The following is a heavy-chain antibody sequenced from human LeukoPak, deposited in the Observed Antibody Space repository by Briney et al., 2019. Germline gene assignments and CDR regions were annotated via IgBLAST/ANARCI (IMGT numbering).Heavy chain of an antibody. CDR2: ISYDGGDK. Sequence: PGGSLRLSCAASGFTFSFYAMHWVRQAPGKGLEWVAVISYDGGDKYYADSVKGRFTISRDNSKNTLYLQMNSLRAEDTAVYYCARDIGSGYCSGGSCYFDAFDIWGQGTMVTVSS. D-gene: IGHD2-15*01. CDR1: GFTFSFYA. CDR3: ARDIGSGYCSGGSCYFDAFDI. V-gene: IGHV3-30*04. J-gene: IGHJ3*02.